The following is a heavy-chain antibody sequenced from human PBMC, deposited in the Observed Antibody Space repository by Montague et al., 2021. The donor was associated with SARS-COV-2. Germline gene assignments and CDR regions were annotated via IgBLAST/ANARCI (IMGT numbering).Heavy chain of an antibody. V-gene: IGHV4-61*08. CDR1: GFSLSTSGMC. Sequence: LVKPTQTLTLTCTFSGFSLSTSGMCVSWIRQPPGKGLEWIGYIYYSGSTNYNPSLKSRVTISLDTSKNQFSLKLSSVTAADTAVYYCARGFDYWGQGTLVTVSS. CDR2: IYYSGST. CDR3: ARGFDY. J-gene: IGHJ4*02.